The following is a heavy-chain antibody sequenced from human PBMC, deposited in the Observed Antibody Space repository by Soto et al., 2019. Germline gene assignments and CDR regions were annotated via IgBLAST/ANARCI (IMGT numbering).Heavy chain of an antibody. CDR3: AREEEDCSSTSCYIGGYFDY. Sequence: PGGSLRLSCAASGFTFSSYSMNWVRQAPGKGLEWVSYISSSSSTIYYADSVKGRFTISRDNAKNSLYLQMNSLRAEDTAVYYCAREEEDCSSTSCYIGGYFDYWGQGTLVTVSS. CDR1: GFTFSSYS. D-gene: IGHD2-2*02. J-gene: IGHJ4*02. CDR2: ISSSSSTI. V-gene: IGHV3-48*01.